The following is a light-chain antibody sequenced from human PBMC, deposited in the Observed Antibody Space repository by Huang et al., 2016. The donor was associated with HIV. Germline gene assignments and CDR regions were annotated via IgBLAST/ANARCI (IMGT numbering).Light chain of an antibody. CDR2: LSS. V-gene: IGKV2-28*01. CDR1: QSLRHSSGYTY. Sequence: DIVMTQSPLSLPVTPGEPASISCKSSQSLRHSSGYTYVSWYLQKPGQSPQLLIYLSSSRASGVPDRFSGSGSGRDFTLRISRVEAEDVGVYYCMQALQTPYTFGQGTKLEIK. CDR3: MQALQTPYT. J-gene: IGKJ2*01.